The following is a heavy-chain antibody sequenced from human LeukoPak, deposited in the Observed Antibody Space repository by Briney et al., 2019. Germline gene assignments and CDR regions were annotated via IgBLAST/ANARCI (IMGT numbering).Heavy chain of an antibody. CDR3: ARATGTMVRGVHLDY. D-gene: IGHD3-10*01. CDR1: GGSISSSSYY. J-gene: IGHJ4*02. V-gene: IGHV4-39*07. CDR2: IYYSGST. Sequence: PSETLSLTCTVSGGSISSSSYYWGWIRQPPGKGLEWIGSIYYSGSTYYNPSLKSRVTISVDTSKNQLSLKLSSVTAADTAVYYCARATGTMVRGVHLDYWGQGTLVTVSS.